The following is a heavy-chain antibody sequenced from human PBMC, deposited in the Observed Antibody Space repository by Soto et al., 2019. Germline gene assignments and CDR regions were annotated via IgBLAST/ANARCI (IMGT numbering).Heavy chain of an antibody. CDR2: ISGSGGST. D-gene: IGHD3-10*01. CDR3: AKASGWFGEVGY. CDR1: GFTFSSYA. Sequence: EVPLLESGGGLVQPGGSLRLSCAASGFTFSSYAMSWVRQAPGKGLEWVSAISGSGGSTYYADSVKGRFTISRDNSKNTRYLQMNSPRAEDTAVYYGAKASGWFGEVGYWGQGTLVTVSS. J-gene: IGHJ4*02. V-gene: IGHV3-23*01.